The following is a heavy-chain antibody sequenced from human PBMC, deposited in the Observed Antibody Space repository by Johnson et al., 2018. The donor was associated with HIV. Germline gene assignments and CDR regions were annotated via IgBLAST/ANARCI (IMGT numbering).Heavy chain of an antibody. V-gene: IGHV3-30*02. CDR1: GFTFDEYD. CDR2: IRYDGSNK. CDR3: AKDRRELPSPFDI. Sequence: QEQLVESGGGVVRPGGSLRLSCAASGFTFDEYDVSWVRQAPGKGLEWVAFIRYDGSNKYYADSVKGRFTISRDNSKNTLYLKMNSLRAEDTAVYYCAKDRRELPSPFDIWGQGTMVTVSS. J-gene: IGHJ3*02. D-gene: IGHD1-7*01.